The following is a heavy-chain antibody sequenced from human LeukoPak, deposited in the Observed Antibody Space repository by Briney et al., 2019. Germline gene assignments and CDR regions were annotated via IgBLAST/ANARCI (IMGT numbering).Heavy chain of an antibody. J-gene: IGHJ3*02. CDR1: GGSFSGYY. CDR2: IYHSGST. Sequence: SETLSLTCAVYGGSFSGYYWSWIRQPPGKGLEWIGEIYHSGSTNYNPSLKSRVTISVDKSKNQFSLKLSSVTAADTAVYYCARGGDYYDSSGYNDAFDIWGQGTMVTVSS. D-gene: IGHD3-22*01. CDR3: ARGGDYYDSSGYNDAFDI. V-gene: IGHV4-34*01.